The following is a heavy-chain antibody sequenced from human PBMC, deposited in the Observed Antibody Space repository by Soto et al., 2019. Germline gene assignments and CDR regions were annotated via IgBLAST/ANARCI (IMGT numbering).Heavy chain of an antibody. D-gene: IGHD3-22*01. Sequence: QVQLVESGGGMVQPGRSLRLSCAASGFTFSSYAMHWVRQAPGKGLEWVAVISYDGSNKYYADSVKGRFTISRDNSKNXXXXQXXXXRAEDTAVYYCARDSHYYDSSGYYSSFDYWVQGTLVTVSS. J-gene: IGHJ4*02. CDR3: ARDSHYYDSSGYYSSFDY. V-gene: IGHV3-30-3*01. CDR2: ISYDGSNK. CDR1: GFTFSSYA.